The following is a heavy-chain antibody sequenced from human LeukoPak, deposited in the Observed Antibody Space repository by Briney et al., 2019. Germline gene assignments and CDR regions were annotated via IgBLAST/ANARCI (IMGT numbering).Heavy chain of an antibody. V-gene: IGHV3-23*01. Sequence: GGSLRLSCAASGITFSSHAMSWVRQAPGKGLEWVSLISGSGGHTYYADSVKGRFTISRDNSTNRLYLQMNSLRPKDTAVYYCAKGGGATMRDGYNYSYYYMEVWGRGTTVTVSS. J-gene: IGHJ6*03. CDR2: ISGSGGHT. CDR3: AKGGGATMRDGYNYSYYYMEV. D-gene: IGHD5-24*01. CDR1: GITFSSHA.